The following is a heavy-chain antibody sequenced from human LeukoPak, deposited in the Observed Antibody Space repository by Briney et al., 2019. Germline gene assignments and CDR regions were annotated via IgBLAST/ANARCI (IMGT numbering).Heavy chain of an antibody. CDR2: IIPILGIA. J-gene: IGHJ5*02. CDR3: ARDHLPTMVRGVRSSNWFDP. Sequence: SVKVSCKASGGTFSSYAISWVRQAPGQGLEWMGRIIPILGIANYAQKFQGRVTITADKSTSTAYMELSSLRSEDTAVYYCARDHLPTMVRGVRSSNWFDPWGQGTLVTVSS. CDR1: GGTFSSYA. D-gene: IGHD3-10*01. V-gene: IGHV1-69*04.